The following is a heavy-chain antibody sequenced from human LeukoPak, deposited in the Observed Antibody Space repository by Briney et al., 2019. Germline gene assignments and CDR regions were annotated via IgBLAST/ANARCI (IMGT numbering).Heavy chain of an antibody. V-gene: IGHV1-8*01. J-gene: IGHJ5*01. CDR3: ARGRSFWFDP. CDR2: MNPKSGNT. D-gene: IGHD3-10*01. CDR1: GCTFGNYD. Sequence: GASVKVSCKASGCTFGNYDINWVRQATGQGLEWMGWMNPKSGNTGYAQKFKGRVTMTRNTSISTAYMDLSSLTPEDTAVYYCARGRSFWFDPWGQGTLVTVSS.